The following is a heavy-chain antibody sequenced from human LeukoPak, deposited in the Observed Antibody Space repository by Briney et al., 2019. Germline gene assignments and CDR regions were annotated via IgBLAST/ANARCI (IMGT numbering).Heavy chain of an antibody. CDR1: GFTFSSYA. V-gene: IGHV3-23*01. CDR2: SGSDAGT. Sequence: GGSLRLSCAASGFTFSSYAMSWVRQIPGKGLEWVSASGSDAGTYYADSVKGRFTISRDNSKNTLYLQMNRLRAEDTAVYYCAKGSRGSCSRTYCYPFDYWGQGTLVTVSS. J-gene: IGHJ4*02. D-gene: IGHD2-2*01. CDR3: AKGSRGSCSRTYCYPFDY.